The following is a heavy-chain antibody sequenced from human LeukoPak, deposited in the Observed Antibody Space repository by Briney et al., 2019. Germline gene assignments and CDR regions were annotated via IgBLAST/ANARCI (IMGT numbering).Heavy chain of an antibody. Sequence: GASVKVSCKASGGTLSSYAISWVRQAPGQGLEWMGGIIPIFGTANYAQKFQGRVTITTDESTSTAYMELSSLRSEDTAVYYCARVRLELRSYYYYYYMDGWGRGTTVTVSS. J-gene: IGHJ6*03. V-gene: IGHV1-69*05. CDR2: IIPIFGTA. CDR3: ARVRLELRSYYYYYYMDG. CDR1: GGTLSSYA. D-gene: IGHD1-7*01.